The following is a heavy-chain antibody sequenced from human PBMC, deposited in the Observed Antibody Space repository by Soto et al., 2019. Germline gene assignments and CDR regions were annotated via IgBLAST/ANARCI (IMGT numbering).Heavy chain of an antibody. V-gene: IGHV1-69*06. Sequence: SVKVSCKASGGTFSSYAISWVRQAPGQGLEWMGGIIPIFGTANYAQKFQGRVTITADKSTSTAYMELSSLRPEDTAVYYCAMGITMIVVVIKPSRFDYWGEGTLVTVSS. CDR2: IIPIFGTA. CDR3: AMGITMIVVVIKPSRFDY. CDR1: GGTFSSYA. J-gene: IGHJ4*02. D-gene: IGHD3-22*01.